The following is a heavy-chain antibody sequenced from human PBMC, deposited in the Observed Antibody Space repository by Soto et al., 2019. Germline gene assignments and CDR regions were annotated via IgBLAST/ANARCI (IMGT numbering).Heavy chain of an antibody. CDR1: SYTFITNA. CDR2: IGAYNGQP. J-gene: IGHJ4*02. CDR3: ATSKGQQLALHY. V-gene: IGHV1-18*01. D-gene: IGHD4-4*01. Sequence: QLELVQSGAEVKKPGASVKVSCKASSYTFITNAVTWVRQAHGQGLEWMGWIGAYNGQPNYAQKPRGRVIMTTDTSTMTAHRELRSLTSDDTAVYYCATSKGQQLALHYWGQGTLVTVSS.